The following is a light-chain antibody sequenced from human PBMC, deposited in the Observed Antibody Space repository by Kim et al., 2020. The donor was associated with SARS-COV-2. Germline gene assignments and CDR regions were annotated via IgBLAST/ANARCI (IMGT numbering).Light chain of an antibody. J-gene: IGKJ4*01. CDR3: QQSYTAPLT. V-gene: IGKV1-39*01. CDR1: QSIAGY. Sequence: ASVGERVTITCRASQSIAGYLNWYQQKKRKAPKLLIYDASSMQSGVPSRFSGSESGTDFTLTISSLQPEDFATYYCQQSYTAPLTFGGGTKVDIK. CDR2: DAS.